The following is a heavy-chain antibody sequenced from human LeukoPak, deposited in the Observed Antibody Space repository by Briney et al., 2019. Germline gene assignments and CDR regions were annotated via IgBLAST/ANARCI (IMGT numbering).Heavy chain of an antibody. CDR1: GDSISGYS. CDR2: IQSSGTT. D-gene: IGHD6-19*01. V-gene: IGHV4-4*09. Sequence: SETLSLTCTVSGDSISGYSWSWIRQSPEKGLEWIGLIQSSGTTKYNPSLKGRVTISVDTSKTQLSLKVTSVTAADTAVYCCARRVTSKAVRPNIYQYMDVWGKGTTVTVSS. J-gene: IGHJ6*03. CDR3: ARRVTSKAVRPNIYQYMDV.